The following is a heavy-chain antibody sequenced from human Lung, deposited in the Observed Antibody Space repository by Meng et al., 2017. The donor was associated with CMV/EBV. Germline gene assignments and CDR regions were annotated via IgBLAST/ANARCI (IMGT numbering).Heavy chain of an antibody. CDR1: GGSISSYY. J-gene: IGHJ5*02. CDR2: IYYSWST. CDR3: ARGGGGFNRGASNLFYP. D-gene: IGHD3-16*01. V-gene: IGHV4-59*01. Sequence: SETLSLXXTVSGGSISSYYWSWIRQPPGKGLEWIGYIYYSWSTNYNPSLKSRVTISVDTSKNQFSLKLSSVTAADTAVYYWARGGGGFNRGASNLFYPWGQAXLAIASS.